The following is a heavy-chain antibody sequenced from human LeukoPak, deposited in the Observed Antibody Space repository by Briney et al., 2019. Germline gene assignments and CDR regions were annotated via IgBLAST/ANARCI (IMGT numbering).Heavy chain of an antibody. CDR3: ARLTTYYDFWSGYYTAYYFDY. CDR2: IYYSGST. V-gene: IGHV4-39*01. CDR1: GGSISSYY. Sequence: PSETLSLTCIVSGGSISSYYWSWIRQPPGKGLEWIGSIYYSGSTYYNPSLKSRVTISVDTSKNQFSLKLSSVTAADTAVYYCARLTTYYDFWSGYYTAYYFDYWGQGTLVTVSS. J-gene: IGHJ4*02. D-gene: IGHD3-3*01.